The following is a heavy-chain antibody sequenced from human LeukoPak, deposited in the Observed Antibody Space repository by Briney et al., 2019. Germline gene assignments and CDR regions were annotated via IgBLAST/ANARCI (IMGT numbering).Heavy chain of an antibody. CDR3: AGHHPRNTVDF. V-gene: IGHV3-7*03. J-gene: IGHJ4*02. CDR2: IDPDGGEM. Sequence: PGGSLRLSRAASGFTFRSYWMSWVRQAPGKGLEWVAVIDPDGGEMYYVDSVEVRFTISRDNSKNSLYLQMNSLRAEDTAVYYCAGHHPRNTVDFWGQGTLVTVSS. CDR1: GFTFRSYW. D-gene: IGHD2/OR15-2a*01.